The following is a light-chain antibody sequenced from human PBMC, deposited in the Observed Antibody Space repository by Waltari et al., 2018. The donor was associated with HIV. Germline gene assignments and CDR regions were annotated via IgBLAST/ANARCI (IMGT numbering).Light chain of an antibody. CDR2: DGS. Sequence: SALTQPASVSGSPGQSITISCTGTSSDIGAYNYVSWYQQYPGKAPKLMIYDGSNRPSVVSTRFSGSKSGNTASLTISGLQAEDEADYYCSSYTVPGTLFGTGTRVTVL. V-gene: IGLV2-14*01. J-gene: IGLJ1*01. CDR3: SSYTVPGTL. CDR1: SSDIGAYNY.